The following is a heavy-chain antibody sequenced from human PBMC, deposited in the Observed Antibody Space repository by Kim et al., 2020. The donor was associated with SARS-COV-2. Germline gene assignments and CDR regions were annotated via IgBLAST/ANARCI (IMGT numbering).Heavy chain of an antibody. J-gene: IGHJ6*02. Sequence: SVKGRFTISRDNAKNSLYLQMNRLRAEDTALYYCAKDNGRFAPAAHGMDVWGQGTTVTVSS. V-gene: IGHV3-9*01. CDR3: AKDNGRFAPAAHGMDV. D-gene: IGHD2-2*01.